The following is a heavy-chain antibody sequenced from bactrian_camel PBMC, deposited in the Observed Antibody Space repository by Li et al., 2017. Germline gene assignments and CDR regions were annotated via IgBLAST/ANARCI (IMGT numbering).Heavy chain of an antibody. CDR1: GHRYSRAC. CDR3: AAQWPPRFTDCRSAIDYND. V-gene: IGHV3-3*01. D-gene: IGHD2*01. J-gene: IGHJ4*01. CDR2: ITRIHGGT. Sequence: VQLVESGGGSAQAGGSLRLSCVASGHRYSRACMGWFRQVPGKEREGVASITRIHGGTAYANSVKGRFIISRGNIKSMWYLQMNILKPEDTGMYYCAAQWPPRFTDCRSAIDYNDWGQGTQVTVS.